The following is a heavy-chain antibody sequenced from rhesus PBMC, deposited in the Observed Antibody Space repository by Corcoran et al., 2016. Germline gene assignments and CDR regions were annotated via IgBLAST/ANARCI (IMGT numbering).Heavy chain of an antibody. CDR3: ARDRYYYESLPEY. V-gene: IGHV4S10*01. CDR1: GGSISDSYR. CDR2: VNGSSKST. Sequence: QVQLQESGPGVVRPSETLSLTCAVSGGSISDSYRWSWIRQPPGKGLEWIGYVNGSSKSTNYNPSLNSRVTISKYTSKNQFSLKLSSVTAADTAVDYCARDRYYYESLPEYWGQGVLVTVSS. D-gene: IGHD3-28*01. J-gene: IGHJ4*01.